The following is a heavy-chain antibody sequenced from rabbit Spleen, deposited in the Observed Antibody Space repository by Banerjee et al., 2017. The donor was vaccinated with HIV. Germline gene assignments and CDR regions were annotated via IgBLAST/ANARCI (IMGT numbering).Heavy chain of an antibody. V-gene: IGHV1S47*01. J-gene: IGHJ4*01. CDR2: IDPLFGST. Sequence: QEQLMESGGGLVQPGGSLKLSCKASGFDFSAYGVSWVRQASGKGLEWIGYIDPLFGSTYYASWENGRFTISRDTNENPVSLKMTSLTVADTATYFCVRDRANIGGVYGPYYFDLCGPGTLVTVS. CDR3: VRDRANIGGVYGPYYFDL. CDR1: GFDFSAYG. D-gene: IGHD2-1*01.